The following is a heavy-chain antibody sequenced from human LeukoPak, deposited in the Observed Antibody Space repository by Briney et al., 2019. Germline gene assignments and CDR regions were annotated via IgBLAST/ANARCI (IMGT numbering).Heavy chain of an antibody. D-gene: IGHD6-6*01. CDR2: INPDSGGT. CDR1: GYTFTGYY. CDR3: ARDRVSSDYYYYYMDV. V-gene: IGHV1-2*02. J-gene: IGHJ6*03. Sequence: GASVKVSCKASGYTFTGYYMHWVRQAPGQGLEWMGWINPDSGGTKYAQKFQGRVTMTRDTSISTAYMELSRLRSDDTAVYYCARDRVSSDYYYYYMDVWGKGTTVTVSS.